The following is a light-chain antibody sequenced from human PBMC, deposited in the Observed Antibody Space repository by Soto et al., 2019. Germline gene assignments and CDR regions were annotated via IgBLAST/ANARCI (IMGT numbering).Light chain of an antibody. Sequence: IVMTQSPATLSVSPGERVTLSCRANQNVGTNLAWYQQKPGQAPRLLIYGSSTRATGIPATFSGSGSGTEFTLTISSPRSEESAVYYCQQYNNWGLSFGGGTKVDIK. CDR2: GSS. V-gene: IGKV3D-15*01. CDR1: QNVGTN. CDR3: QQYNNWGLS. J-gene: IGKJ4*01.